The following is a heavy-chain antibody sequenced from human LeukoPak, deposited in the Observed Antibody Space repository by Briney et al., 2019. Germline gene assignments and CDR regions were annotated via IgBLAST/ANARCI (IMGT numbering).Heavy chain of an antibody. V-gene: IGHV4-4*02. CDR1: LDSTTSNF. J-gene: IGHJ4*02. Sequence: PSETLSLTCTVSLDSTTSNFWSWVRQPPGKGLEWIGEIHRSGSTNYNPSLQSRVTISIDRSKNQIALELSSVTAADTAVYYCAREIVGGFNLGAYWGQGTLVTVSS. CDR2: IHRSGST. D-gene: IGHD3-16*01. CDR3: AREIVGGFNLGAY.